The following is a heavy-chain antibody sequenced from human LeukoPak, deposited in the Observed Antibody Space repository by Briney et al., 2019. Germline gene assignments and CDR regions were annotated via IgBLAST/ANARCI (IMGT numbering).Heavy chain of an antibody. V-gene: IGHV3-23*01. D-gene: IGHD1-26*01. CDR2: ITGSGRST. J-gene: IGHJ4*02. CDR1: GFTLTNYA. Sequence: GGSLRLSCAASGFTLTNYAMSWVRQAPGKGLEWVSAITGSGRSTYYAGSVKGRFTISRDNSKNTLYLQMNSLRAEDTAIYYCAKDAVGATAYYFDYWGQGTLVTVSS. CDR3: AKDAVGATAYYFDY.